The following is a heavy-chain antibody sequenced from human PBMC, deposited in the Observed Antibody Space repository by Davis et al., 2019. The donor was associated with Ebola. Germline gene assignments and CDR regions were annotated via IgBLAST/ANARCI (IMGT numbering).Heavy chain of an antibody. Sequence: PGGSLRLSCAASGFTFSNYAMGWVRQAPGKGLEWVSTISASGSTYYADSVKGRFTISRDDSRNTVFLQMTSLRAEDTALYFCAKIPMGSWYPYFFDYWGQGTLVTVSS. CDR2: ISASGST. V-gene: IGHV3-23*01. D-gene: IGHD6-13*01. J-gene: IGHJ4*02. CDR3: AKIPMGSWYPYFFDY. CDR1: GFTFSNYA.